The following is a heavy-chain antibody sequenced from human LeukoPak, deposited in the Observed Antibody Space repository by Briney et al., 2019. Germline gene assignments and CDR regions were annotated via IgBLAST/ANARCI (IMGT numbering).Heavy chain of an antibody. CDR2: INPNSGGT. CDR3: ARDRREWELLDYYYYMDV. D-gene: IGHD1-26*01. V-gene: IGHV1-2*02. Sequence: ASVKVSCKASGYTFTGYYMHWVRQAPGQGLEWMGWINPNSGGTNYAQKFQGRVTMTRDTSISTAYMELSRLRSDDTAVYYCARDRREWELLDYYYYMDVWGKGTTVTVSS. J-gene: IGHJ6*03. CDR1: GYTFTGYY.